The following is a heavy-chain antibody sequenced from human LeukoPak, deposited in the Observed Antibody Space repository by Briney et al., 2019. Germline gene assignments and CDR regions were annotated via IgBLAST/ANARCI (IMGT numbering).Heavy chain of an antibody. Sequence: ASVKVSCKVSGYTFTDYYMHWVQQAPGKGLEWMGLVDPEDGETIYAEKFQGRVTITADTSISTAYMELSRLRSDDTAVYYCARARPVDNMIVDSEGFDYWGQGTLVTVSS. CDR1: GYTFTDYY. D-gene: IGHD3-22*01. CDR2: VDPEDGET. J-gene: IGHJ4*02. CDR3: ARARPVDNMIVDSEGFDY. V-gene: IGHV1-69-2*01.